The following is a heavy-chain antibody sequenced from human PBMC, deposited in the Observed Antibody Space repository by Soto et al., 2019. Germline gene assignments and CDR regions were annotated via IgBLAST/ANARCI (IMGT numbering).Heavy chain of an antibody. Sequence: EVQLLESGGGLVQPGGSLTITCAASGFTFSSYAMIWVRQAPGKGLEWVSAISGSGGSTYYADSVKGRFTISRDNSKNTLYLQMNSLGAEDTAVYYCAKSVVVPAAIKNYSDYWGQGTLVTVSS. D-gene: IGHD2-2*02. CDR3: AKSVVVPAAIKNYSDY. V-gene: IGHV3-23*01. CDR2: ISGSGGST. J-gene: IGHJ4*02. CDR1: GFTFSSYA.